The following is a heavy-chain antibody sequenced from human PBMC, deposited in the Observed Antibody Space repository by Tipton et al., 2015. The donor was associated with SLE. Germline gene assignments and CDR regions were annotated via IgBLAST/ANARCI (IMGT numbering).Heavy chain of an antibody. CDR3: ARGVRFLEYNYFDP. Sequence: TLSLTCSVSGGSINSNYWNWIRQPAGKGLEWLGRTHSNGNTNYNPSLKSRLTMSVDTSKNQVSLKLNSITAADTAVYFCARGVRFLEYNYFDPWGQGTLVTVSS. CDR2: THSNGNT. V-gene: IGHV4-4*07. CDR1: GGSINSNY. D-gene: IGHD3-3*01. J-gene: IGHJ5*02.